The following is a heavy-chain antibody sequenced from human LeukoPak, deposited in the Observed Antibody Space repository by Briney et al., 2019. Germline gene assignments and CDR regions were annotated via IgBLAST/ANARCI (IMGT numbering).Heavy chain of an antibody. V-gene: IGHV4-39*01. D-gene: IGHD5-24*01. Sequence: SETLSLTCTVSGGSISSSSSFWAWIRQPPGKGLEWIGNVYYSGNTHYNPSLKSRVTISLDTSKNQFSLRLTSVTAADTAVYYCARRALRDGYNYYFDYWGQGTLVTVSS. J-gene: IGHJ4*02. CDR3: ARRALRDGYNYYFDY. CDR1: GGSISSSSSF. CDR2: VYYSGNT.